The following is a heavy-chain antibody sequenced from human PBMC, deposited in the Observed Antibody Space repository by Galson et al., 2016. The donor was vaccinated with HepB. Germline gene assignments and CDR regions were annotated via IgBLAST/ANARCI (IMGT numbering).Heavy chain of an antibody. D-gene: IGHD2-15*01. CDR3: ASPYCSGTTCYSAIFDC. CDR2: IGSSGSPI. CDR1: GFTFSTYS. Sequence: SLRLSCAASGFTFSTYSMNWVRQAPGKGLEWVSYIGSSGSPIYYADAVKGRFTISRDNAKNSLYLQMNSLRDEDTAVYYCASPYCSGTTCYSAIFDCWGQGTLVTVSS. J-gene: IGHJ4*02. V-gene: IGHV3-48*02.